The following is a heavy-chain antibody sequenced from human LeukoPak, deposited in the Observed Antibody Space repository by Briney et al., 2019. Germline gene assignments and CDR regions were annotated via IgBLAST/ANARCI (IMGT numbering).Heavy chain of an antibody. CDR3: ARDTRAAAGIEATY. D-gene: IGHD6-13*01. CDR2: IYSGGST. Sequence: PGGSLRLSCAASGFTVSSNYISWVRRAPGKGLEWVSVIYSGGSTYYADSVKGRFTISRDNSKNTLYLQMNSLRAEDTAVYYCARDTRAAAGIEATYWGQGTLVTVSS. V-gene: IGHV3-53*01. J-gene: IGHJ4*02. CDR1: GFTVSSNY.